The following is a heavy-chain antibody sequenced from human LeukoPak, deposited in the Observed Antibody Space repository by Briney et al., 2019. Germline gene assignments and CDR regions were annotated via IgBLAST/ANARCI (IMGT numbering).Heavy chain of an antibody. J-gene: IGHJ4*02. V-gene: IGHV3-30*04. D-gene: IGHD5-18*01. Sequence: PGRSLRLSCAASGFTFSSYAMHWVRQAPGKGLEWVAVISYDGSNKYYADSVKGRFTISRDNSKNTLYLQMNSLSAEDTAVYYCARGQARGYSYGYFAGDFDYWGQGTLVTVSS. CDR2: ISYDGSNK. CDR3: ARGQARGYSYGYFAGDFDY. CDR1: GFTFSSYA.